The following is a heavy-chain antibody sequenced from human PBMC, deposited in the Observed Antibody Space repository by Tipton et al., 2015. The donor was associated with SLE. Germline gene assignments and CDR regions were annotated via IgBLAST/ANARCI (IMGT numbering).Heavy chain of an antibody. CDR1: GGSFSGYY. V-gene: IGHV4-34*01. CDR2: ITNNGNT. Sequence: TLSLACAVSGGSFSGYYWTWIRQPPGKGLEWIGRITNNGNTYYIPSLQSRVTMSVDTSKNHFSLKLSSVTAADTAVYYCARHDTNYGRNWFDPWGQGTLVTVSS. CDR3: ARHDTNYGRNWFDP. D-gene: IGHD2-8*01. J-gene: IGHJ5*02.